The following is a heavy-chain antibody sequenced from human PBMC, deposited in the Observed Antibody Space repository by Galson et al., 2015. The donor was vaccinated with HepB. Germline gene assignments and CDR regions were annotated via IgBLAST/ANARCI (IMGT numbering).Heavy chain of an antibody. Sequence: SLRLSCAASGFTFGDYAMSWFPQAPGKGLEWVGFIRSKAYGGTTEYAASVKGRFTISRDDSKGIAYLQMNSLKTEDTAVYYCTRDHPRLLNYFDYWGQGTLVTVS. CDR1: GFTFGDYA. J-gene: IGHJ4*02. CDR3: TRDHPRLLNYFDY. V-gene: IGHV3-49*03. D-gene: IGHD1-26*01. CDR2: IRSKAYGGTT.